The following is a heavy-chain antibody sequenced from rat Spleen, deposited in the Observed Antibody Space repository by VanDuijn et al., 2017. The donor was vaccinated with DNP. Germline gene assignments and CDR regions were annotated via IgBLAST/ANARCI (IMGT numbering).Heavy chain of an antibody. Sequence: EVQLVESDGGLVQPGRSLKLSCVASGFIFSNYWMTWIRQAPGKGLEWVASITNTGDGSYYSDSVKGRFTISRDNAKSTLYLQMNSLRSEDTATYYCTSNPHIRTAAPFDYWGQGVMVTVSS. D-gene: IGHD3-8*01. J-gene: IGHJ2*01. CDR3: TSNPHIRTAAPFDY. V-gene: IGHV5-31*01. CDR1: GFIFSNYW. CDR2: ITNTGDGS.